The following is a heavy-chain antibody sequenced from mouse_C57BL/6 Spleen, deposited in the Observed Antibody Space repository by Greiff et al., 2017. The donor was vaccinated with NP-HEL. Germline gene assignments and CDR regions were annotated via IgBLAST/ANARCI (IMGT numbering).Heavy chain of an antibody. J-gene: IGHJ1*03. D-gene: IGHD2-4*01. V-gene: IGHV14-2*01. CDR1: GFNIKDYY. CDR3: APYDYDGWYFDV. Sequence: VQLQQSGAELVKPGASVKLSCTASGFNIKDYYMHWVKQRTEQGLEWIGRIDPEDGETKYAPTFQGKATITADTAYNTAYLQLSSLTSEDTAIYYCAPYDYDGWYFDVWGTGTTVTVSS. CDR2: IDPEDGET.